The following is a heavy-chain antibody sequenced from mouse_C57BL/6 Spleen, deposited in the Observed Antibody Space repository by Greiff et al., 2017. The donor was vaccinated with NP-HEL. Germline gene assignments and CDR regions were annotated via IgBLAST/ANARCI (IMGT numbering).Heavy chain of an antibody. D-gene: IGHD2-2*01. CDR1: GFTFSSYA. CDR3: AVMVTRAMDY. Sequence: EVKLMESGGGLVKPGGSLKLSCAASGFTFSSYAMSWVRQTPEKRLEWVATISDGGSYTYYPDNVKGRFTISRDNAKNNLYLQMSHLKSEDTAMYYCAVMVTRAMDYLGQGTSVTVSS. V-gene: IGHV5-4*03. CDR2: ISDGGSYT. J-gene: IGHJ4*01.